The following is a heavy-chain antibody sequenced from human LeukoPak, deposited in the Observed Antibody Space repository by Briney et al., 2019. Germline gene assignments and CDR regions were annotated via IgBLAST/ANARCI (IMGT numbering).Heavy chain of an antibody. CDR3: ARLLWFGELLPLFDP. CDR2: IYYSGST. V-gene: IGHV4-61*01. J-gene: IGHJ5*02. D-gene: IGHD3-10*01. CDR1: GGSVSSGSYY. Sequence: SGTLSLTCTVSGGSVSSGSYYWSWIRQPPGKGLEWIGYIYYSGSTNYNPSLKSRVTISVDTSKNQFSLKLSSVTAADTAMYYCARLLWFGELLPLFDPWGQGTLVTVSS.